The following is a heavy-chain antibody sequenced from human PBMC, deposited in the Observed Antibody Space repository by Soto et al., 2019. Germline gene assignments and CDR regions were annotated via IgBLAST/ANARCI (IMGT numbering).Heavy chain of an antibody. V-gene: IGHV1-46*01. CDR3: ARDMAGST. D-gene: IGHD3-10*01. CDR1: RDTFTSNS. CDR2: INPSGGST. Sequence: SKSSRDTFTSNSMRWVRQAHGQGLEWMGIINPSGGSTSYAQKFQGRVTMTRDTSTSTVYMELSSLRSEDTAVYYCARDMAGSTWGQGTLVTVSS. J-gene: IGHJ5*02.